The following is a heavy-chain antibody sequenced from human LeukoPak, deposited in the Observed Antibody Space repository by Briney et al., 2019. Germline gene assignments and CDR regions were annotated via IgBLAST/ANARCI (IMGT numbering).Heavy chain of an antibody. J-gene: IGHJ4*02. CDR3: ARRAGAYSHPYDY. V-gene: IGHV3-30*02. D-gene: IGHD4/OR15-4a*01. CDR2: NRYDGSNK. CDR1: AFTFSSYG. Sequence: GGSLRLSCAASAFTFSSYGTHWVRQAPGKGLEWVAFNRYDGSNKYYADSVKGRFTISRDNSKNTLYLQMNSLRADDTAVYYCARRAGAYSHPYDYWGQGTLVTVSS.